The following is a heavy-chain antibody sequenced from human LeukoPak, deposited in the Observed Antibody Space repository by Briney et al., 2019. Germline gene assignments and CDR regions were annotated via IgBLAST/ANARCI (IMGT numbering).Heavy chain of an antibody. CDR3: ARDHAWVSGSYGDAFDI. CDR2: IKQDGSEK. Sequence: GGSLRLSCAASGFTFSSYWMSWVRQAPGKGLEWVANIKQDGSEKYYVDSVKGRFTISRDNAKNSLYLQMNSLRAEDTAVYYCARDHAWVSGSYGDAFDIWGQGTMVTVSS. V-gene: IGHV3-7*01. CDR1: GFTFSSYW. J-gene: IGHJ3*02. D-gene: IGHD1-26*01.